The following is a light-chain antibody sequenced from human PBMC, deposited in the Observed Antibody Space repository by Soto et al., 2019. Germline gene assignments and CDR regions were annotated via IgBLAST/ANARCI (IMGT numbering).Light chain of an antibody. Sequence: AIRMTQSPSSLSASTGDRVTITCRASQGLSSYLAWYQQQPVKAPKLLIYAASTLQSGVPSRFSGSGSGTDFTLTISCLQSEDFATYYCQQYYSYPRTFGGGTKGESK. J-gene: IGKJ4*01. V-gene: IGKV1-8*01. CDR1: QGLSSY. CDR3: QQYYSYPRT. CDR2: AAS.